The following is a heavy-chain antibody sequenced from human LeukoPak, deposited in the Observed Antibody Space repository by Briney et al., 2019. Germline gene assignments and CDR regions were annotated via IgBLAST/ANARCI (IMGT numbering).Heavy chain of an antibody. D-gene: IGHD6-19*01. J-gene: IGHJ4*02. Sequence: SETLSLTCAVYGGSFSGYYWSWIRQPPGNGLEWIGEINHSGSTNYNPSLKSRVTISVDTSKNQFSLKLSSVTAADTAVYYCARGTLGYSSGWYYFDYWGQGTLVTVSS. CDR3: ARGTLGYSSGWYYFDY. CDR1: GGSFSGYY. CDR2: INHSGST. V-gene: IGHV4-34*01.